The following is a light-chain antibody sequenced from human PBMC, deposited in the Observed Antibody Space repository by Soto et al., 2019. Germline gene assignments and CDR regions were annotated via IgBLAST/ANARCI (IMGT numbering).Light chain of an antibody. CDR2: EVT. J-gene: IGLJ1*01. CDR1: SSDVGDCNY. V-gene: IGLV2-14*01. CDR3: SSYTSSSTDV. Sequence: QSALTQPASVSGSPGQSITVSCTGTSSDVGDCNYVSWYQHHPGKAPKLMIYEVTNRPSGVSNRFSGSKSGNTASLTISGLQAEDEAEYYCSSYTSSSTDVFGTGTKLTVL.